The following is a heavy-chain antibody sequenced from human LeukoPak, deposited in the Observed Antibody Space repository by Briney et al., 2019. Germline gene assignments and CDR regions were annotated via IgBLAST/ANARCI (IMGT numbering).Heavy chain of an antibody. CDR2: ISDSGGST. CDR3: AKDTSYGPGPFDP. D-gene: IGHD5-18*01. V-gene: IGHV3-23*01. J-gene: IGHJ5*02. Sequence: PGGSLRLSCAASGFTVSSNFMSWVRQAPGKGLEWVSAISDSGGSTYYADSVKGRFTISRDNSKNTLYLQMNSLRAEDTAVYYCAKDTSYGPGPFDPWGQGTLVTVSS. CDR1: GFTVSSNF.